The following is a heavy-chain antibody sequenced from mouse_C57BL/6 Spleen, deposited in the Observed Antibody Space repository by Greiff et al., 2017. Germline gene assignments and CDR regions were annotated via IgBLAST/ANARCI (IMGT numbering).Heavy chain of an antibody. CDR1: GFNIKDDY. J-gene: IGHJ3*01. CDR2: IDPENGDT. CDR3: TSGSNGGFAY. Sequence: DVKLQESGAELVRPGASVKLSCTASGFNIKDDYMHWVKQRPEQGLEWIGWIDPENGDTEYASKFQGKATITADTSSNTAYLQLSSLTSEDTAVYYCTSGSNGGFAYWGQGTLVTVSA. D-gene: IGHD2-5*01. V-gene: IGHV14-4*01.